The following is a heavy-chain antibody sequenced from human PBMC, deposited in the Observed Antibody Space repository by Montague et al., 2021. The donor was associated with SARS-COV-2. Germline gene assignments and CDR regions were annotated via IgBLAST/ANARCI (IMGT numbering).Heavy chain of an antibody. CDR3: ARHRNYGDYSLYNWFHP. J-gene: IGHJ5*02. CDR2: IYNGGTT. D-gene: IGHD4-17*01. V-gene: IGHV4-39*01. CDR1: GDSTSCPNCY. Sequence: SETLSLTCTVSGDSTSCPNCYWGWIRQPPGKGLEWIGIIYNGGTTYNNPPHNSGTTISINTSKNQSSLKLSSITAEDTAVYYCARHRNYGDYSLYNWFHPWGQGTLVTVSS.